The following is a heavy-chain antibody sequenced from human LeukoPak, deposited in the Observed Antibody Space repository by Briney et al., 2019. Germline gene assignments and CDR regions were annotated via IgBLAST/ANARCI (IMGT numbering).Heavy chain of an antibody. CDR3: ARDPYSSSSGPYYYMDV. J-gene: IGHJ6*03. V-gene: IGHV3-30-3*01. Sequence: GRSLRLSCAASGFTFSSYAMHWVRQAPGKGLEWVAVISYDGSNKYYADSVKGRFTISRDNSKNTLYLQMNSLRAEDTAVYYCARDPYSSSSGPYYYMDVWGKGTTVTVSS. D-gene: IGHD6-6*01. CDR2: ISYDGSNK. CDR1: GFTFSSYA.